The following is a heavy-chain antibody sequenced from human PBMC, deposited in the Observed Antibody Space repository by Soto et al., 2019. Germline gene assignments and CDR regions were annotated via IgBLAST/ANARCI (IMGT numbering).Heavy chain of an antibody. Sequence: PGGSRRLSCAASGFTFSSYAMHWVRQAPGKGLVWVSRINIDGSSTSYADSVKGRFTISRDNAKSTLYLQMNSLRVEDTAVYYCARGRGYCSGSSCYVDLWGQGTLVTVSS. CDR2: INIDGSST. J-gene: IGHJ5*02. CDR3: ARGRGYCSGSSCYVDL. D-gene: IGHD2-15*01. V-gene: IGHV3-74*01. CDR1: GFTFSSYA.